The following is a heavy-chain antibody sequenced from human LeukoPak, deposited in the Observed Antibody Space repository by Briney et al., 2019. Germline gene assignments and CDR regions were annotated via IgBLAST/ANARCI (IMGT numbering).Heavy chain of an antibody. V-gene: IGHV4-59*01. D-gene: IGHD3-10*01. J-gene: IGHJ4*02. CDR2: IYNSGST. CDR3: ASGGPYYYGSGSYPH. CDR1: GGSIGFYY. Sequence: PSETLSLTCTVSGGSIGFYYWNWIRQPPGKGLEWIGHIYNSGSTNYNPSLKSRVTISVDTSKDQFSLKLSSVTAADTAVYYCASGGPYYYGSGSYPHWGQGTLVTVSS.